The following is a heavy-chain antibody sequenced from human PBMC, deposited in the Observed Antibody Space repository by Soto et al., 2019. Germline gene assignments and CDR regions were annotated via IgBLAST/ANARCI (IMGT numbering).Heavy chain of an antibody. D-gene: IGHD5-18*01. J-gene: IGHJ6*04. CDR3: ARVEGETAMETV. V-gene: IGHV1-69*01. CDR2: IIPIFGIA. Sequence: QVQLVQSGAEVKKPGSSVKVSCKASGGTLLSYAISWVRQAPGQGLEWMGGIIPIFGIANYAQKFQGRVTITAAESTGVAYMEITSRRSEDTALYYCARVEGETAMETVWGKGPTATVSS. CDR1: GGTLLSYA.